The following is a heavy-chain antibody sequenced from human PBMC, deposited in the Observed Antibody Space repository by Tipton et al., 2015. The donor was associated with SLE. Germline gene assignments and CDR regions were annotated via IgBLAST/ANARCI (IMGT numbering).Heavy chain of an antibody. CDR3: ARQGQQLVRPYYYGMDV. CDR1: GGSISSYY. CDR2: IYYSGST. Sequence: LRLSCTVSGGSISSYYWSWIRQPPGKGLEWIGYIYYSGSTNYNPSLKSRVTISVDTSKNQFSLKLSSVAAADTAVYYCARQGQQLVRPYYYGMDVWGQGTTVTVSS. V-gene: IGHV4-59*08. D-gene: IGHD6-13*01. J-gene: IGHJ6*02.